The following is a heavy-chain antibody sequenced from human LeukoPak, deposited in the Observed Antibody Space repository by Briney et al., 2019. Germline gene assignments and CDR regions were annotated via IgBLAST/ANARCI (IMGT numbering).Heavy chain of an antibody. Sequence: SQALSLTCAISGDSVSSNSAAWTWIRQSPSRGLEWLGRTYYRSKWYNDYAVSVKSRITINPDTSKNQFSLQLNSVTPEDTAVYYCARDRTGYYYGSGSYANRGQFDYWGQGTLVTVSS. CDR3: ARDRTGYYYGSGSYANRGQFDY. CDR2: TYYRSKWYN. D-gene: IGHD3-10*01. J-gene: IGHJ4*02. V-gene: IGHV6-1*01. CDR1: GDSVSSNSAA.